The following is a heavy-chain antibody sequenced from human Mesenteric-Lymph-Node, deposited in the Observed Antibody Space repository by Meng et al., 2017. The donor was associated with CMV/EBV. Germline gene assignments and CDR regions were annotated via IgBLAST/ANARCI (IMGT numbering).Heavy chain of an antibody. J-gene: IGHJ4*02. CDR3: ARHQRWLKSEGGFNY. D-gene: IGHD4-23*01. CDR2: INHSGST. CDR1: GGSFSGYY. V-gene: IGHV4-34*01. Sequence: QVQLQQGGAGWCKPSGTLSLPCACYGGSFSGYYWSWIRQPPGKGLEWIGEINHSGSTNYNPSLKSRVTISVDTSKNQFSLKLSSVTAADTAVYYCARHQRWLKSEGGFNYWGQGTLVTVSS.